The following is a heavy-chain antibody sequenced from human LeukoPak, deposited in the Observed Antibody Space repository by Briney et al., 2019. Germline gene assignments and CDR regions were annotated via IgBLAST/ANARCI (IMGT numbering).Heavy chain of an antibody. Sequence: SETLSPTCTVSGGSISSYYWTWIRQSAGKGLEWIGRINTSGSTNYNPSLRSRVTMSVNTSKNQFSLNLTSVTAADTAVYSCAREGGDPRWLDPWGQGTLVTVS. CDR3: AREGGDPRWLDP. V-gene: IGHV4-4*07. CDR2: INTSGST. J-gene: IGHJ5*02. CDR1: GGSISSYY. D-gene: IGHD6-25*01.